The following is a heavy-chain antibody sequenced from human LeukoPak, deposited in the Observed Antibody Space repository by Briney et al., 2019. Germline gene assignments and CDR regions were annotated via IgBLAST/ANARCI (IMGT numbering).Heavy chain of an antibody. CDR2: IWYDGSNK. J-gene: IGHJ4*02. D-gene: IGHD6-19*01. CDR3: ARMAVAGFIDY. CDR1: GFTVSSNY. V-gene: IGHV3-33*08. Sequence: GGSLRLSCAASGFTVSSNYMSWVRQAPGKGLEWVAVIWYDGSNKYYADSVKGRFTISRDNSKNTLYLQMNSLRAEDTAVYYCARMAVAGFIDYWGQGTLVTVSS.